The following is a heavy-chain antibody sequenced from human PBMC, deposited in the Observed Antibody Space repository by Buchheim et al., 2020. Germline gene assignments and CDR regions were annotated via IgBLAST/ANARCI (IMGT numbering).Heavy chain of an antibody. CDR3: AKDGVWFGEFALYYYYGMDV. CDR1: GFTFSSYA. Sequence: EVQLLESGGGLVQPGGSLRLSCAASGFTFSSYAMSWVRQAPGKGLEWVSAISGSGGSTYYADSVKGRFTISRDNSKNTLYLQMNSLRAEDTAVYYCAKDGVWFGEFALYYYYGMDVWGQGTT. V-gene: IGHV3-23*01. D-gene: IGHD3-10*01. CDR2: ISGSGGST. J-gene: IGHJ6*02.